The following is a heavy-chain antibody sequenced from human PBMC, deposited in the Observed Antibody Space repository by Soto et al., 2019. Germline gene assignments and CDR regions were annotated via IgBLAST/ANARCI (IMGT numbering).Heavy chain of an antibody. V-gene: IGHV3-30*18. CDR3: AKCLLMTTPTRYYYYGMDV. CDR2: ISYDGSNK. CDR1: GFTFSSYG. D-gene: IGHD4-17*01. J-gene: IGHJ6*02. Sequence: QVQLVESGGGVVQPGRSLRLSCAASGFTFSSYGMHWVRQAPGKGLEWVAVISYDGSNKYYADSVKGRFTISRDNSKNTLYLQMNSLRAEDTAVYYCAKCLLMTTPTRYYYYGMDVWGQGTTVTVSS.